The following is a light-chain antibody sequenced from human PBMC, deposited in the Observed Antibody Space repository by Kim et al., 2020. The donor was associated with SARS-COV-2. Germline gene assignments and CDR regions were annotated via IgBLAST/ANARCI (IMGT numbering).Light chain of an antibody. J-gene: IGLJ2*01. CDR2: QDS. Sequence: VSPGQTASITCSGDKLGDKYACWYQQRPGQSPVLVIYQDSKRPSGIPERFSGSNSGNTATLTISGTQAMDEADYYCQAWDSSTYVVFGGGTQLTVL. V-gene: IGLV3-1*01. CDR1: KLGDKY. CDR3: QAWDSSTYVV.